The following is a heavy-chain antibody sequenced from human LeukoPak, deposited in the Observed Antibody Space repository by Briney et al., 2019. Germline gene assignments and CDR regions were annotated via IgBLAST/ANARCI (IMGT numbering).Heavy chain of an antibody. J-gene: IGHJ4*02. D-gene: IGHD5-24*01. CDR1: GYTFTSYY. Sequence: GASVKVSCKASGYTFTSYYMHWVRQAPGQGLEWMGIINPSGGSTSYAQKFQGRVTMTRDTSTSTVYMELSSLRSEDTAVYYCARDPGERWLQLAHFDYWGQGTLVTVSS. V-gene: IGHV1-46*01. CDR3: ARDPGERWLQLAHFDY. CDR2: INPSGGST.